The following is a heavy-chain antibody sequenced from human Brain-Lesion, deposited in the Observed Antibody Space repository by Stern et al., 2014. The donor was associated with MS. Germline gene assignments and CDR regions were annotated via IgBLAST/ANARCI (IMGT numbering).Heavy chain of an antibody. CDR3: ARGPLEGIDTKTFFYAMDV. CDR2: IYSSGNS. D-gene: IGHD1-1*01. Sequence: VQLVESGPGLVKPSQTLSLTCTVSGGSTSRRDYYWSWIRQPPGRGLEWIGSIYSSGNSFYNPSLKSRLTISLDTSKNQFSLRLNSVTATDTAVYYCARGPLEGIDTKTFFYAMDVWGHGTTVTVSS. CDR1: GGSTSRRDYY. J-gene: IGHJ6*02. V-gene: IGHV4-30-4*01.